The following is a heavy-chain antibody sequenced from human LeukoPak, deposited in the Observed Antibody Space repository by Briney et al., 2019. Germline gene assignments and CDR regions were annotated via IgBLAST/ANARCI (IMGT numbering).Heavy chain of an antibody. CDR3: ASKTTVTTWVNWFDP. V-gene: IGHV4-34*01. J-gene: IGHJ5*02. CDR2: INHSGST. Sequence: SETLSLTCAVYGGSFSGYYWSWIRQPPGKGLEWIGEINHSGSTNYNPSLKSRVTISVDTSKNQFSLKLSSVTAADTAVYYCASKTTVTTWVNWFDPWGQGTLVTVSS. CDR1: GGSFSGYY. D-gene: IGHD4-17*01.